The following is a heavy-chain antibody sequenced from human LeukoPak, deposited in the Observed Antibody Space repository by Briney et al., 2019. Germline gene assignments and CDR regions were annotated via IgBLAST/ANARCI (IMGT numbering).Heavy chain of an antibody. CDR1: GGSISSYY. Sequence: SETLSLTCTVSGGSISSYYWSWIRQPPGKGLEWIGYIYYSGSTNYNPSLKSRVTISVDTSKDQFSLKLSSVTAADTAVYYCARRAQGYYDSSGYLNWFDPWGQGTLVTVSS. CDR3: ARRAQGYYDSSGYLNWFDP. J-gene: IGHJ5*02. D-gene: IGHD3-22*01. V-gene: IGHV4-59*08. CDR2: IYYSGST.